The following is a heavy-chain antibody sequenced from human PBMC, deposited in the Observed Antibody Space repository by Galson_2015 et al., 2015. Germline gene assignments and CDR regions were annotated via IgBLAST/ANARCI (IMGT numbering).Heavy chain of an antibody. CDR1: GFTFSGSA. CDR3: TRNPYSSGWYRLFDY. J-gene: IGHJ4*02. D-gene: IGHD6-19*01. Sequence: SLRLSCAASGFTFSGSAMHWVRQASGKGLEWVGRIRSKANSYATAYAASVKGRFTISRDDSKNTAYLQMNSLKTEDTAVYYCTRNPYSSGWYRLFDYWGQGTLVTVSS. CDR2: IRSKANSYAT. V-gene: IGHV3-73*01.